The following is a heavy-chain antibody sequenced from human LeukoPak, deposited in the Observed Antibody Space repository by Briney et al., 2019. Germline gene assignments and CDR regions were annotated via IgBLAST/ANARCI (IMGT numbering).Heavy chain of an antibody. CDR3: ARGYNWNYEDLGFFDY. CDR1: GFTFSSYG. J-gene: IGHJ4*02. V-gene: IGHV3-30*03. Sequence: GGSLRLSCAASGFTFSSYGMHWVRQAPGKGLEWVAVISYDGSNKYYADSVKGRFTISRDNSKNTLYLQMNSLRAEDTAVYYCARGYNWNYEDLGFFDYWGQGTLVTVSS. CDR2: ISYDGSNK. D-gene: IGHD1-7*01.